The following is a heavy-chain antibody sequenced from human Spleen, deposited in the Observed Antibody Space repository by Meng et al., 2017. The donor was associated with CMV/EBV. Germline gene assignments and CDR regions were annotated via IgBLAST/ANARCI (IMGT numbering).Heavy chain of an antibody. V-gene: IGHV3-30*02. J-gene: IGHJ6*02. D-gene: IGHD3-3*01. CDR3: AKEGTDFWSGKHHGMDV. CDR1: GFTVSSNY. Sequence: GESLKISCAASGFTVSSNYMSWVRQAPGKGLEWVAFIRYDGSNKYYADSVKGRFTISRDNSKNTLYLQMNSLRAEDTAVYFCAKEGTDFWSGKHHGMDVWGQGTTVTVSS. CDR2: IRYDGSNK.